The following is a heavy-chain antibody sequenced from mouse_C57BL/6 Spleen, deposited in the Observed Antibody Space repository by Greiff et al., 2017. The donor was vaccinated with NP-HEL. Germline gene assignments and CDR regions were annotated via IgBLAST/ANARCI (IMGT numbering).Heavy chain of an antibody. CDR3: ARQKGSSPFAY. D-gene: IGHD1-1*01. J-gene: IGHJ3*01. Sequence: DVKLVESGGGLVQPGGSLKLSCAASGFTFSDYYMYWVRQTPEKRLEWVAYISNGGGSTYYPDTVKGRFTISRDNAKNTLYLQMSRLKSEDTAMYYCARQKGSSPFAYWGQGTLVTVSA. CDR1: GFTFSDYY. CDR2: ISNGGGST. V-gene: IGHV5-12*01.